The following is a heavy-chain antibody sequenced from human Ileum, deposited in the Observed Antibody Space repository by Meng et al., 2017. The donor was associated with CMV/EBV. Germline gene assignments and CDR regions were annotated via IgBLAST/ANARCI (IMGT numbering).Heavy chain of an antibody. J-gene: IGHJ6*02. V-gene: IGHV1-2*02. CDR2: INPNSGGT. CDR3: VDSSSPRGGMDV. Sequence: ASVKVSCKASGYTFTGYYMHWVRQAPGQGLEWMGWINPNSGGTNYAQKFQGRVTMTRDTSISTAYMELSRLRSDDTAVYYCVDSSSPRGGMDVWGQGTTVTVS. D-gene: IGHD6-6*01. CDR1: GYTFTGYY.